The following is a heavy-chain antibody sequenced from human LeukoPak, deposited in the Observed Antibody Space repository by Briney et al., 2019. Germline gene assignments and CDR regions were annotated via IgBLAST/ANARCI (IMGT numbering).Heavy chain of an antibody. CDR1: GGTFSNYV. D-gene: IGHD2-2*01. J-gene: IGHJ4*02. V-gene: IGHV1-69*01. CDR2: IIPLFGSA. Sequence: SVKVSCKASGGTFSNYVVGWVRQAPGQGLEWMGGIIPLFGSAKYAQKFQGRVTIVADESTSTAYMELSSLRSDGTAVYYCARVSGCSGTSCPSGFVDSWGQGTLVTVSS. CDR3: ARVSGCSGTSCPSGFVDS.